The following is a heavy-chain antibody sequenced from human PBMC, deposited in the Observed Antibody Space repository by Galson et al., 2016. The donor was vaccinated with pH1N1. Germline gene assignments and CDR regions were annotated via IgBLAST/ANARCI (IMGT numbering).Heavy chain of an antibody. CDR2: TYYRSKWYN. D-gene: IGHD6-13*01. CDR1: GDSVSSNSAA. V-gene: IGHV6-1*01. CDR3: ARDGIAAAGIRRDQYYFDY. Sequence: CAISGDSVSSNSAAWNWIRQSPSRGLEWLGRTYYRSKWYNDYAVSVKSRITINPDTSKNLFSLQLNSVTPEDTAVYYCARDGIAAAGIRRDQYYFDYWGQGTLVTVSS. J-gene: IGHJ4*02.